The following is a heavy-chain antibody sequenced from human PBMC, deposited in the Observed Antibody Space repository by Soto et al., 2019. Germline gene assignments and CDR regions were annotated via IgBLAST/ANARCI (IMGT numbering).Heavy chain of an antibody. J-gene: IGHJ4*01. CDR3: ARDSGYGSASSVNHYLDD. D-gene: IGHD3-10*01. CDR1: GFTFSSDG. CDR2: ISSDGNNK. V-gene: IGHV3-30*03. Sequence: GGSLRLSCAAPGFTFSSDGMHWVRQAPGKGLEWMAVISSDGNNKYYADSVKGRFTLSRDNSKNTPYLQMDSRRAEDTAVYYCARDSGYGSASSVNHYLDDWGHGILVTVSS.